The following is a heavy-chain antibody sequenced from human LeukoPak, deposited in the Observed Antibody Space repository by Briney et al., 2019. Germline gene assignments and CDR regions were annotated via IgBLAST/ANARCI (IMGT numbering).Heavy chain of an antibody. D-gene: IGHD3/OR15-3a*01. Sequence: SETLSLTCTVSGGSISSYYWSWIRQPPGKGLEWIGYIYYSGSTNYNPSLKSRVTISVDTSKNQFSLRLSSVTAADTAVYYCARSHSVWTSFDYWGQGTLVTVSS. V-gene: IGHV4-59*01. CDR3: ARSHSVWTSFDY. CDR1: GGSISSYY. J-gene: IGHJ4*02. CDR2: IYYSGST.